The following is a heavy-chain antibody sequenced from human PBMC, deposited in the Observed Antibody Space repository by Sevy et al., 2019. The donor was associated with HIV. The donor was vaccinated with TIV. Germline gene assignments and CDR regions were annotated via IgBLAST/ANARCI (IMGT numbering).Heavy chain of an antibody. Sequence: GGSLRLSCAASGFTFTNYGMHWVRQAPGKGLEWVAVIWSDGTMKYYADSVKGRFTISRDNSKNTVYLEMNSLKTDDTAVDYCARDCNGNGNEPGPGYWGQGTLVTVSS. D-gene: IGHD3-10*01. CDR1: GFTFTNYG. CDR3: ARDCNGNGNEPGPGY. J-gene: IGHJ4*02. CDR2: IWSDGTMK. V-gene: IGHV3-33*08.